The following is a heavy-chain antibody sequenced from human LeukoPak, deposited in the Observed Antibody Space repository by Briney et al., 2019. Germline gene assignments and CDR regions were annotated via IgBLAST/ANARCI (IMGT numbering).Heavy chain of an antibody. CDR1: GYTFTGYY. J-gene: IGHJ4*02. CDR2: INPNSGGT. D-gene: IGHD3-22*01. CDR3: ARQTPYYYDSSGYYEDY. V-gene: IGHV1-2*02. Sequence: ASVKVSCKASGYTFTGYYMHWVRQAPGQGLEWMGWINPNSGGTNYAQKFRGRVTMTRDTSISTAYMELSRLRSDDTAVYYCARQTPYYYDSSGYYEDYWGQGTLVTVSS.